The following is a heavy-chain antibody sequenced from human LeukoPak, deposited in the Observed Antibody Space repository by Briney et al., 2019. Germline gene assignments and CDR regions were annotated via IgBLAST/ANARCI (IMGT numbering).Heavy chain of an antibody. CDR2: IYYSGST. D-gene: IGHD3-3*01. V-gene: IGHV4-39*01. CDR1: GGSISSGDYY. CDR3: ARHPPWDFWSGYFPNYYYGMDV. Sequence: KPSQTLSLTCTVSGGSISSGDYYWSWIRQPPGKGLEWIGSIYYSGSTYYNPSLKSRVTISVDTSKNQFSLKLSSVTAADTAVYYCARHPPWDFWSGYFPNYYYGMDVWGQGTTVTVSS. J-gene: IGHJ6*02.